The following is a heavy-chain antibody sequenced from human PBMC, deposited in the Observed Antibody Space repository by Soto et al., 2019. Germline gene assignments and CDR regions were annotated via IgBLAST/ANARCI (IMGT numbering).Heavy chain of an antibody. J-gene: IGHJ6*02. D-gene: IGHD3-22*01. CDR3: ARDYYDSSGYLTGYYHYGMDV. V-gene: IGHV3-30-3*01. Sequence: GGSLRLSCAASGFTFSSYAMHWVRQAPGKGLEWVAVISYDGSNKYYADSVKGRFTISRDNSKNTLYLQMNSLRAEDTAVYYCARDYYDSSGYLTGYYHYGMDVWGQGTTVIVSS. CDR2: ISYDGSNK. CDR1: GFTFSSYA.